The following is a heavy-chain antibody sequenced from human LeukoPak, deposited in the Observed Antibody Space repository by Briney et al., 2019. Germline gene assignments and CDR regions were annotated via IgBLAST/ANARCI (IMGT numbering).Heavy chain of an antibody. Sequence: GGSLRLSCAASGFTFRSYGMSWVRQAPGKGLEWVSAISGSGGSTYYADSVKGRFTISRDNSKNTLYLQMNSLRAEDTAVYYCPKPPTITMVRGENYWGQGTLVTVSS. CDR1: GFTFRSYG. V-gene: IGHV3-23*01. J-gene: IGHJ4*02. CDR3: PKPPTITMVRGENY. D-gene: IGHD3-10*01. CDR2: ISGSGGST.